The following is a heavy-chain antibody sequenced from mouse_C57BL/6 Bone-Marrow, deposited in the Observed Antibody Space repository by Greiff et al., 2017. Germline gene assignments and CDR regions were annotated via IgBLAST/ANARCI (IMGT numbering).Heavy chain of an antibody. J-gene: IGHJ3*01. CDR3: ARYGGFAY. CDR1: GYTFTSYW. CDR2: IDPSDSYT. Sequence: QVQLQQPGAELVRPGTSVKLSCKASGYTFTSYWMHWVKQRPGQGLEWIGVIDPSDSYTNYNQKFKGKATLTVDTSSSTAYMQLGSLTSEDSAVYYCARYGGFAYWGQGTLVTVSA. D-gene: IGHD1-1*01. V-gene: IGHV1-59*01.